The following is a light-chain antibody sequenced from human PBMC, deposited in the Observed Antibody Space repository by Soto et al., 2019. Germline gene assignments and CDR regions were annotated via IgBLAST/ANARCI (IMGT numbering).Light chain of an antibody. J-gene: IGKJ2*01. V-gene: IGKV4-1*01. CDR2: WAS. CDR1: QTILSTSNNKNY. Sequence: DIVMTQSPDSLAVSLGEMATINCKSSQTILSTSNNKNYLAWYQHKPGQPPKLLIYWASARESGVPDRFSGSGSGTDFTLTISSLQAEDVAVYYCQHYYTPPLTFGQWTRLEIK. CDR3: QHYYTPPLT.